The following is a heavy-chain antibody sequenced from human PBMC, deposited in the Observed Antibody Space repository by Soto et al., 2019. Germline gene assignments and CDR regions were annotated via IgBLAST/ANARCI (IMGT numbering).Heavy chain of an antibody. D-gene: IGHD3-16*01. V-gene: IGHV4-59*02. CDR2: IHYTGSR. CDR1: GASVNDYY. Sequence: SETLSLTCTVSGASVNDYYWNWVRQPLGKGLEWIGFIHYTGSRIFNPSLQSRVTMSVDVSQNQFSLRLTSVTAADTAIYYCARWGHPAVKSFDIWGQGTTVTV. J-gene: IGHJ3*02. CDR3: ARWGHPAVKSFDI.